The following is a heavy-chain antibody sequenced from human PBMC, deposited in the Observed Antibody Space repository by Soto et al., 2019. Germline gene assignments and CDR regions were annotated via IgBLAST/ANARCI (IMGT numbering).Heavy chain of an antibody. D-gene: IGHD3-16*01. CDR1: RLTFSTFD. CDR3: AWEPKGGNYVMDF. J-gene: IGHJ6*02. CDR2: IWSDGSRA. Sequence: PGGSLRLSCAASRLTFSTFDMHWVRQAPGKGLEWVALIWSDGSRAFYADFVQGRFFISRDNSRNTLYLQMNSLRDEDTAVYYCAWEPKGGNYVMDFWGQGTTVIGSS. V-gene: IGHV3-33*01.